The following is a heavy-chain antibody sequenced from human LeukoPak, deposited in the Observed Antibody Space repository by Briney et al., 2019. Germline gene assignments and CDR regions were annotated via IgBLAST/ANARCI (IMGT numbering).Heavy chain of an antibody. CDR2: IYYSGST. CDR3: PRPDIDAFDI. V-gene: IGHV4-39*01. J-gene: IGHJ3*02. Sequence: PSETLSPTCTVSGGSITSSSYYWGWIRQPPGKGLEWIGNIYYSGSTYYNPSLKSRVTISVDTSKNQFSLKLSSVTAADTAVYYCPRPDIDAFDIWGQGTMVTVSS. CDR1: GGSITSSSYY.